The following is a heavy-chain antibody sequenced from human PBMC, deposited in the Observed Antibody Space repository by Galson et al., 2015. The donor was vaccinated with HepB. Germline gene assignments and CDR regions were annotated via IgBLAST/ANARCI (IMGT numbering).Heavy chain of an antibody. Sequence: SLRLSCAASGFTSSSYGMHWVRRDPGKGLEWVAFIRYDGSNKYYADSVKGRFTISRDNSKNTLYLQMNSLRAEDTAVYYCAKDSGIMSTFGGVIVNWGQGTLVTVSS. D-gene: IGHD3-16*02. CDR3: AKDSGIMSTFGGVIVN. J-gene: IGHJ4*02. CDR1: GFTSSSYG. CDR2: IRYDGSNK. V-gene: IGHV3-30*02.